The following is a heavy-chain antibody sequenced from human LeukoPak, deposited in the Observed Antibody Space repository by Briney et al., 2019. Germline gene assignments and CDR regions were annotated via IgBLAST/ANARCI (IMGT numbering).Heavy chain of an antibody. D-gene: IGHD2-15*01. CDR3: VRVKGSYFDY. CDR2: ISSSGSAI. V-gene: IGHV3-48*01. CDR1: GFPLSSYS. J-gene: IGHJ4*02. Sequence: GPSLRLSCAASGFPLSSYSINWVRQAPGKGIEWVSYISSSGSAIYYVDSVKGRFTVSRDNAKNSLFLQMNSPRAEDTAVYYCVRVKGSYFDYWGQGALVTVSS.